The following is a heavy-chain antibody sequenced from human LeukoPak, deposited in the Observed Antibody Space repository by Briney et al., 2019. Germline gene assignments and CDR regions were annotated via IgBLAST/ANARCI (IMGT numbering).Heavy chain of an antibody. CDR3: ARDFLSFSVWLDP. CDR1: GYTFTSYD. V-gene: IGHV1-8*01. Sequence: GASVKVSCKASGYTFTSYDINWVRQATGQGLAWMGWMNPNSGNTGYAQKFQGRVTMTRNTSISTAYMELSSLRSEDTAVYYCARDFLSFSVWLDPWGQGTLVTVSS. J-gene: IGHJ5*02. D-gene: IGHD3-3*02. CDR2: MNPNSGNT.